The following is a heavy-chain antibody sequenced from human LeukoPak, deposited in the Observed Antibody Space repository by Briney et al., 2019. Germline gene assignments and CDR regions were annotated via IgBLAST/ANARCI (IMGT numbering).Heavy chain of an antibody. V-gene: IGHV3-48*04. D-gene: IGHD4-17*01. Sequence: GGSLRLSCVASGFTFSSYSMNWVRQAPGKGLERVSYISSSSSTIYYADSVKGRFTISRGNAKNSLYLQMNSLRAEDTAVYYCARLGYGVPYWGQGALVTVSS. CDR3: ARLGYGVPY. J-gene: IGHJ4*02. CDR1: GFTFSSYS. CDR2: ISSSSSTI.